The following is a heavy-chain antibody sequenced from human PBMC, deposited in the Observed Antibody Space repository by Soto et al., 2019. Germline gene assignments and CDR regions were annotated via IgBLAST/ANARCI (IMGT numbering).Heavy chain of an antibody. Sequence: PVGSLRLSCAASGLTFSSYAMTWVRQAPGKGLEWVSGISGSGVSTYYADSVKGRFTISRDNSKNTLYLQMNSLRAEDTAVYYCSKDLDALQVLVDASFCSDYWGQGTLVTVSP. J-gene: IGHJ4*02. CDR2: ISGSGVST. CDR3: SKDLDALQVLVDASFCSDY. CDR1: GLTFSSYA. D-gene: IGHD3-16*01. V-gene: IGHV3-23*01.